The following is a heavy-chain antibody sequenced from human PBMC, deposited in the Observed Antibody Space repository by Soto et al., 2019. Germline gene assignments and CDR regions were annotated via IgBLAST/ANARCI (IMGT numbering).Heavy chain of an antibody. CDR1: GYTFTSYD. D-gene: IGHD6-19*01. Sequence: QVQLVQSGAEVKKPGASVKVSCKASGYTFTSYDINWVRTATGQGLEWMGWMNPNSGNTGDARKIQGRVTMTSNTSISAADMELSIRGSEDAAVDYCARERSGWPDYWVQGSVVTVTS. CDR2: MNPNSGNT. CDR3: ARERSGWPDY. V-gene: IGHV1-8*01. J-gene: IGHJ4*02.